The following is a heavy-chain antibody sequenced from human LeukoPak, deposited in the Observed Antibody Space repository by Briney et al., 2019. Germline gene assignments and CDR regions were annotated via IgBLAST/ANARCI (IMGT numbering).Heavy chain of an antibody. CDR3: AREGEEGWFDP. V-gene: IGHV1-69*05. J-gene: IGHJ5*02. CDR1: GGTFSSYA. CDR2: IIPIFGTA. Sequence: ASVKVPCKASGGTFSSYAISWLRQAPGQGLEWMGRIIPIFGTANYAQKFQGRVTITTDESTSTAYMELSSLRSEDTAVYYCAREGEEGWFDPWGQGTLVTVSS.